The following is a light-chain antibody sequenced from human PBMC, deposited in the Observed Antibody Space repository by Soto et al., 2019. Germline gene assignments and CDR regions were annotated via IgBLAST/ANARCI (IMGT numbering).Light chain of an antibody. J-gene: IGKJ4*01. CDR1: QGVSRK. CDR2: GAS. Sequence: VMTQSPANLSVPPRERVTFSWRASQGVSRKLAWYQHKPGQAPRLLISGASTGATGIPARFSGSGSGTEFTLTISSLQSEDCAIYYCQQYHTWPITFGGGTKVDIK. CDR3: QQYHTWPIT. V-gene: IGKV3-15*01.